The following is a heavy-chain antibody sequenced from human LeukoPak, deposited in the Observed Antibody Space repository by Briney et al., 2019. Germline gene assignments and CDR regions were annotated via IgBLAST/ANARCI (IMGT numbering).Heavy chain of an antibody. CDR1: GGSFSGYY. V-gene: IGHV4-34*01. CDR3: ATGGIVGATPDFDY. J-gene: IGHJ4*02. Sequence: SETLSLTCAVYGGSFSGYYLSWIRQPPGKGLEWIGEINHSGSTNYNPSLKSRVTISVDTSKNQFSLKLSSVTAADTAVYYCATGGIVGATPDFDYWGQGTLVTVSS. CDR2: INHSGST. D-gene: IGHD1-26*01.